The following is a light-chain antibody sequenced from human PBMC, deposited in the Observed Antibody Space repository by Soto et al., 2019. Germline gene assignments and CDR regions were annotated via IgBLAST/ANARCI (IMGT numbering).Light chain of an antibody. Sequence: QSVLTQPPSVSGAPGQSVTIAYTGSSSNIGARYDLHWYQQLPGTAPKLLIYDNSNRPSGVPDRFSGSKSGTSASLAITGLQAEDEADYYCQSYDSSLSASVFGGGTKLTVL. CDR2: DNS. CDR1: SSNIGARYD. J-gene: IGLJ3*02. CDR3: QSYDSSLSASV. V-gene: IGLV1-40*01.